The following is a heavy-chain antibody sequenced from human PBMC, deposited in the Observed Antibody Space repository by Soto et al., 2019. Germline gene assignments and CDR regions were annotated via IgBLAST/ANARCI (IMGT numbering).Heavy chain of an antibody. Sequence: PSETLSLTCAVSGGSISSGGYPWSWIRQPPGKGLEWIGYIYHSGSTYYNPSLQSRGTISVDRSKNQFSLKLSSVTAADTAAYYCARTPDRWGQGTLVNVSS. CDR3: ARTPDR. J-gene: IGHJ5*02. V-gene: IGHV4-30-2*01. CDR1: GGSISSGGYP. CDR2: IYHSGST.